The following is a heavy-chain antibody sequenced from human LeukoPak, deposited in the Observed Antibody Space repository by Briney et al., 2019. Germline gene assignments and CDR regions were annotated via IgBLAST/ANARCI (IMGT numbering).Heavy chain of an antibody. D-gene: IGHD2-15*01. CDR1: GFTYSTYS. Sequence: GGSLRLSCAASGFTYSTYSMNWVRQAPGKGLEWVSYIDRSGTNIKYADSVKGRFTISRDNAKNSLYLQMNSLRAEDTAVYYCAKRPAASYYYYYYMDVWGKGTTVTVSS. J-gene: IGHJ6*03. V-gene: IGHV3-48*04. CDR3: AKRPAASYYYYYYMDV. CDR2: IDRSGTNI.